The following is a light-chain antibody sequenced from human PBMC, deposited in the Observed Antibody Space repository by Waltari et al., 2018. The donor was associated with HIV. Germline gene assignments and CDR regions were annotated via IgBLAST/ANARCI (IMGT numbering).Light chain of an antibody. J-gene: IGLJ3*02. V-gene: IGLV6-57*04. Sequence: NFRLTQPHSVSESPGTTVTISCTRNSGSIASTFVQWYKQRPGSAPTTVIFEDYHRPSGVPDRFSGSIDSSSNSASLTISGLKTEDEGDYYCQSYDSSGQVFGGGTKLTVL. CDR3: QSYDSSGQV. CDR2: EDY. CDR1: SGSIASTF.